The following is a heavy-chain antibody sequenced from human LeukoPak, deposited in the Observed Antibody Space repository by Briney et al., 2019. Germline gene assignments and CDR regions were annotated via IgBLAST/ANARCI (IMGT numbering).Heavy chain of an antibody. CDR2: ISYDGSNK. V-gene: IGHV3-30-3*01. J-gene: IGHJ3*02. D-gene: IGHD1-26*01. CDR1: GFTFSSYA. Sequence: GRSLRLSCAASGFTFSSYAMHWVRQAPGKGLEWVAVISYDGSNKYYADSVKGRFTISRDNSKNTLYLQMNSPRAEDTAVYYCARDGSRNKRDDAFDIWGQGTMVTVSS. CDR3: ARDGSRNKRDDAFDI.